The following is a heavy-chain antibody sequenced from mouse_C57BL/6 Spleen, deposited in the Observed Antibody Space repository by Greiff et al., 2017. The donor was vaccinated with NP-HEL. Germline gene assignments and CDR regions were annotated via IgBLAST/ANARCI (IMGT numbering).Heavy chain of an antibody. Sequence: VQLQQPGAELVKPGVSVKMSCKASGYTFTSYWITWVKQRPGQGLEWIGDIYPGSGSTNYNEKFKSKATLTVDTPSSTAYMQLSSLTSEDSAVYYCARGPHRAYWGQGTLVTVSA. D-gene: IGHD3-1*01. CDR2: IYPGSGST. CDR1: GYTFTSYW. CDR3: ARGPHRAY. V-gene: IGHV1-55*01. J-gene: IGHJ3*01.